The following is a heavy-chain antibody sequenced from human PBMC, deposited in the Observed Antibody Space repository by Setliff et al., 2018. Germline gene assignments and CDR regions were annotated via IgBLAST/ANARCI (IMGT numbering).Heavy chain of an antibody. CDR1: GGSFNGYF. D-gene: IGHD3-3*01. CDR2: ISHSRST. J-gene: IGHJ3*01. CDR3: ARGFSYSESSNYSPDGFDV. V-gene: IGHV4-34*01. Sequence: SETLSLTCGVYGGSFNGYFWSWIRQPPWKGLEWIGEISHSRSTSYNPSLKSRLTISVDTSKNQFSLRLNSVTAADTAVYYCARGFSYSESSNYSPDGFDVWGQGTTVTVS.